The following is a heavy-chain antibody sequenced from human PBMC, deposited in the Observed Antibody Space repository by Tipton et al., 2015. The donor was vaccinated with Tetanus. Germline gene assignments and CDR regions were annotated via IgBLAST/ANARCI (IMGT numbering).Heavy chain of an antibody. J-gene: IGHJ6*02. CDR2: IIPIFGTA. Sequence: QVQLVQSGAEVKKPGSSVKVSCKASGGTFSSYAISWVRQAPGQGLEWMGGIIPIFGTANYAQKFQGRVTITADESTSTAYMELSSLRSEDTAVYYCAMPHYDILTGYSLDYYYYYGMDVWGQGTTVTVSS. CDR1: GGTFSSYA. CDR3: AMPHYDILTGYSLDYYYYYGMDV. V-gene: IGHV1-69*12. D-gene: IGHD3-9*01.